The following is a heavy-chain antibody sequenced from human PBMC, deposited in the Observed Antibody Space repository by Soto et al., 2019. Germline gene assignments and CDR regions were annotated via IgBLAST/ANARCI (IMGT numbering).Heavy chain of an antibody. V-gene: IGHV3-48*01. Sequence: EVQLVESGGGLVQPGGSLRLSCAASGFTFSSYSMNWVRQAPGKGLEWVSYISSSSSTIYYADSVKGRFTISRYNAKNSLYLQMNSLRADDTAVYYSASDLNCGRLAYWGQGTLVTVSS. D-gene: IGHD1-1*01. CDR3: ASDLNCGRLAY. CDR1: GFTFSSYS. CDR2: ISSSSSTI. J-gene: IGHJ4*02.